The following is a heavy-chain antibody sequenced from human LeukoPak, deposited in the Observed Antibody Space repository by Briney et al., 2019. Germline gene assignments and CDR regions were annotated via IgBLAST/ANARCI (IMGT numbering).Heavy chain of an antibody. V-gene: IGHV4-39*01. J-gene: IGHJ6*02. D-gene: IGHD3-10*01. CDR2: IYYSGST. CDR3: ARAGSYYYYGMDV. Sequence: SETLSLTCTVSGGSISSSSYYWGWIRQPPGKGLEWIGSIYYSGSTYYNPSLKSRVAISVDTSKNQFSLKLSSVTAADTAVYYCARAGSYYYYGMDVWGQGTTVTVSS. CDR1: GGSISSSSYY.